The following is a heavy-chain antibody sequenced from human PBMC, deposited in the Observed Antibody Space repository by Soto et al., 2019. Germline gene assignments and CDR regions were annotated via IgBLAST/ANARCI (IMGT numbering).Heavy chain of an antibody. CDR3: ARAGN. Sequence: GGSLRLSCAASVFRFSGYWMSWVRQAPGKGLEWVANINQVGTEKYYVDSVKGRFTISRDNAKNSVYLQMNSLRAEDTAVYYCARAGNWGQGTLVTVSS. CDR2: INQVGTEK. CDR1: VFRFSGYW. J-gene: IGHJ4*02. V-gene: IGHV3-7*05.